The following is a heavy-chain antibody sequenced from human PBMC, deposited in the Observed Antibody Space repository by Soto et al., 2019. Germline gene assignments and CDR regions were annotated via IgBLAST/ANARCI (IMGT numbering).Heavy chain of an antibody. J-gene: IGHJ6*02. CDR2: IIPMFGTA. V-gene: IGHV1-69*01. D-gene: IGHD2-21*02. CDR1: GGTFSRYV. Sequence: QVQLVQSGAEVKKPGSSVKVSCKASGGTFSRYVISWVRQAPGQGLEWMGGIIPMFGTANYAQNFQGRLAITADVSTSTVYMDFGTLRSDDTAVYYCASRTCAGACHASFYYYYGIDVWGQGPTASVSS. CDR3: ASRTCAGACHASFYYYYGIDV.